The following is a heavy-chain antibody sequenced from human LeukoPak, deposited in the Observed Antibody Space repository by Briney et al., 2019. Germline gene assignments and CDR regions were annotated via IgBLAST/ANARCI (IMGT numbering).Heavy chain of an antibody. D-gene: IGHD2-15*01. CDR2: IYYSGST. V-gene: IGHV4-59*01. CDR3: AATVFGRVY. Sequence: SETLSLTCTVSGGSISSYYWSWIRQPPGKGLEWIGYIYYSGSTNYNPSLKSRVTISVDTPKNQFSLKLSSVTAADTAVYYCAATVFGRVYWGQGTLVTVSS. J-gene: IGHJ4*02. CDR1: GGSISSYY.